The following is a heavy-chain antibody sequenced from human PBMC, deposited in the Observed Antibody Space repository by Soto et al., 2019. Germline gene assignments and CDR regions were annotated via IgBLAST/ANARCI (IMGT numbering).Heavy chain of an antibody. V-gene: IGHV4-4*02. D-gene: IGHD6-19*01. CDR1: GGSISSTNW. CDR3: GRWLGTSYGMDV. J-gene: IGHJ6*02. CDR2: IYHNGSP. Sequence: SETLSRICAVSGGSISSTNWWSLFRQSPGKGLEWIGEIYHNGSPDYNPSLKSRVTISVDKSKNHFSLKLTSVTAADTAVYFCGRWLGTSYGMDVYGQGTTVTVSS.